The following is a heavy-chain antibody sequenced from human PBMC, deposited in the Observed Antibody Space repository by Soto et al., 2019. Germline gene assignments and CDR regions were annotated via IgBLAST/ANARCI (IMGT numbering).Heavy chain of an antibody. Sequence: PSETLSLTCTVSGDSISRYYWSWFRQPPGKGLEWLGEINHSGITNYSPSLKSRVTISVDTSKNQFSLKLSSVTAADTAVYYCARRCITMVRGVIGGLYYYYYMDVWGKGTTVTVSS. CDR1: GDSISRYY. CDR3: ARRCITMVRGVIGGLYYYYYMDV. V-gene: IGHV4-34*01. D-gene: IGHD3-10*01. CDR2: INHSGIT. J-gene: IGHJ6*03.